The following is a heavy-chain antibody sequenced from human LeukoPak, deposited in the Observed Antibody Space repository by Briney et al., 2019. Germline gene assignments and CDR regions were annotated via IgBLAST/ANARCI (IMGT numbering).Heavy chain of an antibody. CDR3: ARYEGGRGKPKFDY. Sequence: KPSETLSLTCTVSGGSINSYWRNWIRQPPGKGLEWIGFISYSGTTNYNPSLKSRVTISVDTSKNQFSLKMSSVTAADTAVYYCARYEGGRGKPKFDYWGQGALVTVSS. V-gene: IGHV4-59*01. CDR1: GGSINSYW. D-gene: IGHD2-15*01. J-gene: IGHJ4*02. CDR2: ISYSGTT.